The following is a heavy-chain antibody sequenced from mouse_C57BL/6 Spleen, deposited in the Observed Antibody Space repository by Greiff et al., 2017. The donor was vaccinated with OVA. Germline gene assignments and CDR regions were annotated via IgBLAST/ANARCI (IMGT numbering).Heavy chain of an antibody. CDR1: GYAFSSYW. CDR3: SRSDGYFYFDY. V-gene: IGHV1-80*01. J-gene: IGHJ2*01. CDR2: IYPGDGDT. D-gene: IGHD2-3*01. Sequence: VQLQESGAELVKPGASVKISCKASGYAFSSYWMNWVKQRPGKGLEWIGQIYPGDGDTNYNGKFKGKATLTADKSSSTAYMQLSSLTSEDSAVYFCSRSDGYFYFDYWGQGTTLTVSS.